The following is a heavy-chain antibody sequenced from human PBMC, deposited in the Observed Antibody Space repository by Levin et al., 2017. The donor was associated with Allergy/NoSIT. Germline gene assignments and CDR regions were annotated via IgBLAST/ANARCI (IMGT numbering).Heavy chain of an antibody. CDR2: IFHSGSA. J-gene: IGHJ4*02. D-gene: IGHD3-10*01. V-gene: IGHV4-30-2*01. CDR1: GGSINSGGSS. Sequence: SETLSLTCAVSGGSINSGGSSWSWIRQPPGKGLEWIGYIFHSGSAYYNPSLKSRVTISADRSKNEFSLKVNSVTAADTAVYYCARYSYNSAFDYWGQGTLVTVSS. CDR3: ARYSYNSAFDY.